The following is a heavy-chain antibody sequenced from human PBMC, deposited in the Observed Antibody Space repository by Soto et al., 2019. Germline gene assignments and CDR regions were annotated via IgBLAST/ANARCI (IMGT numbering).Heavy chain of an antibody. V-gene: IGHV1-18*01. Sequence: QVQLVQSGAEVKQPGASVKVSCKASGYTFSTYGFSWVRQAPGQGLEWMGWIGADNGDTNYAQNFQGRVTMTTDTSTTTSYMELRSLTSDDTAVYFCAIDWKGAEGFDPWGQGTLVTVSS. CDR2: IGADNGDT. CDR3: AIDWKGAEGFDP. D-gene: IGHD1-1*01. J-gene: IGHJ5*02. CDR1: GYTFSTYG.